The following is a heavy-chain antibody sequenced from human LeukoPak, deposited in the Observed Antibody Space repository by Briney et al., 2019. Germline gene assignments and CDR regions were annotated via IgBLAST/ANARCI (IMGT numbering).Heavy chain of an antibody. CDR2: ISSNNGNT. D-gene: IGHD6-13*01. CDR3: ARDFRIAAAGLGY. CDR1: GYTFTNYG. V-gene: IGHV1-18*04. Sequence: ASVKVSCKASGYTFTNYGVTWVRQAPGQGLEWMGWISSNNGNTNFAQNFQGRVTMTTDTSTSTAYMELRSLRSDDTAVYYCARDFRIAAAGLGYWGQGTLVTVSS. J-gene: IGHJ4*02.